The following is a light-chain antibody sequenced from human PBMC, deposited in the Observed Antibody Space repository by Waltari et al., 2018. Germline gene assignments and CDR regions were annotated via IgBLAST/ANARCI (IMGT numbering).Light chain of an antibody. Sequence: EIVMTPSPATLSVYPGERAILSCRASQSITSNLAWYQQKPGQAPSLLIYGASTRATDIPGRFSGSGSGTEFNLTISSLQSEDFAVYYCQQYHNWPPLTFGGGTKVEIK. J-gene: IGKJ4*01. CDR1: QSITSN. V-gene: IGKV3D-15*01. CDR3: QQYHNWPPLT. CDR2: GAS.